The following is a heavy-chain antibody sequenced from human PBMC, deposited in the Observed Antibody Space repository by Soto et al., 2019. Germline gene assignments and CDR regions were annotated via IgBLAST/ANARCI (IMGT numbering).Heavy chain of an antibody. D-gene: IGHD3-3*01. V-gene: IGHV2-5*02. J-gene: IGHJ6*02. CDR3: AHSSTDLNHAMDV. Sequence: QITLKESGPTLVKPTQTLTLTCAFSGLSLTTNGLSVAWVRQPPVKALEWLALNYWEDDKRYSPSLKSRLTITSDTSKHQVVLTMTNMDPVYTATYYCAHSSTDLNHAMDVWGQGTTVSVSS. CDR2: NYWEDDK. CDR1: GLSLTTNGLS.